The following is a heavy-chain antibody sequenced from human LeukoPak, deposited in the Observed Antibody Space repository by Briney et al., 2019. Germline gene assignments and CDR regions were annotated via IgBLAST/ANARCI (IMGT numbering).Heavy chain of an antibody. CDR2: IYYSGST. Sequence: SETLSLTCTVSGGSISSSSYYWGWIGQPPGKGLEWIGSIYYSGSTYYNPSLKSRVTISVDTSKNQFSLKLSSVSAADTAVYYCARRSHLDWYFDLWGRGTLATVSS. CDR1: GGSISSSSYY. V-gene: IGHV4-39*01. CDR3: ARRSHLDWYFDL. J-gene: IGHJ2*01.